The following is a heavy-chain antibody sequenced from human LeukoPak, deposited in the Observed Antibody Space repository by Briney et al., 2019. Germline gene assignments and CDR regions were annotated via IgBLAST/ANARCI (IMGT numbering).Heavy chain of an antibody. CDR2: IYYSGST. Sequence: PSETLSLTCTVSGGSISSYYWSWIRQPPGKGLEWIGYIYYSGSTNYNPSLKSRVTISVDTSKNQFSLKLSSVTAADTAVYYCARDRGTRSLWSHNYYYYGMDVWGQGTTVTVSS. V-gene: IGHV4-59*01. J-gene: IGHJ6*02. CDR3: ARDRGTRSLWSHNYYYYGMDV. CDR1: GGSISSYY. D-gene: IGHD3-10*01.